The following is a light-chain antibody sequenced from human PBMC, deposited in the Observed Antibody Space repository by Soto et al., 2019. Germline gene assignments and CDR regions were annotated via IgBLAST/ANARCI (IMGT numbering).Light chain of an antibody. Sequence: EIVLTQSPGTLSLSPGERATLSCRASQSVSSGYLAWYQQKPGQAPRLLIYGASSRATGIPDRFSGSGSGTDFTLTISRLEPKDFAVYYCQQYHRSPLTCGQGTKVDIK. V-gene: IGKV3-20*01. J-gene: IGKJ1*01. CDR1: QSVSSGY. CDR2: GAS. CDR3: QQYHRSPLT.